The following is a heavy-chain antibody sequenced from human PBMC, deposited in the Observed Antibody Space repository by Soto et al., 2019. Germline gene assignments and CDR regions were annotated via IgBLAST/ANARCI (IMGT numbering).Heavy chain of an antibody. CDR3: AKNQGVELVPLATVDWFDP. CDR1: GFIFENFG. CDR2: ISGSGFKK. V-gene: IGHV3-23*01. J-gene: IGHJ5*02. Sequence: GGTLRLSCAASGFIFENFGMSWVRQAPGKGLEWISSISGSGFKKYYADSVKGRFTISRDNSKSTVYLELNNLSAEDTAVYHCAKNQGVELVPLATVDWFDPWGQGSVVTVSS. D-gene: IGHD1-26*01.